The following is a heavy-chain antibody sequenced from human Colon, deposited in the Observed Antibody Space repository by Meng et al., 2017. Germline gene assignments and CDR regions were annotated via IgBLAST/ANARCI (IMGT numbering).Heavy chain of an antibody. CDR2: ISYSGST. V-gene: IGHV4-59*08. D-gene: IGHD5-12*01. CDR1: GGSISSYY. Sequence: VPLQKSGPGLVTPSETLTLTCTVSGGSISSYYWSWIRQPPGKGLEWIGYISYSGSTIYNPSLKSRVTISVDTSKNQFSLNLNSVTAADTAVYYCAGRGYGGPLAYDYWGQGTLVTVSS. CDR3: AGRGYGGPLAYDY. J-gene: IGHJ4*02.